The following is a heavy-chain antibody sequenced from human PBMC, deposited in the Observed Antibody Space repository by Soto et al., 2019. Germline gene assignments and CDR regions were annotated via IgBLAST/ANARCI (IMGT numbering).Heavy chain of an antibody. CDR1: GGSFKSGSYS. D-gene: IGHD3-3*01. J-gene: IGHJ4*02. Sequence: SETLSLTCTVSGGSFKSGSYSWSWIRQPPGKGLEWIGYVYHTGRTSYNPSLKSRVSISIDTSKNQFSLNLDSVTAADTAVYFCARDFAYFDSWGQGNMVTVSS. CDR2: VYHTGRT. V-gene: IGHV4-61*01. CDR3: ARDFAYFDS.